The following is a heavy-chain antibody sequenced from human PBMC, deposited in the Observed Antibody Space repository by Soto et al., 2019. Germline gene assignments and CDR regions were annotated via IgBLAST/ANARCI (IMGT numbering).Heavy chain of an antibody. CDR2: TNEGSGNT. CDR3: ARDDRSVSGVVTLDH. Sequence: ASVKVSCKATGYSFKNYAVHWVRQAPGQRLEWMGFTNEGSGNTRFSQKFQGRISITRDTSASTVYLDLSSLTSEDTAIYYCARDDRSVSGVVTLDHWGPGTLVTGSS. CDR1: GYSFKNYA. D-gene: IGHD3-3*01. V-gene: IGHV1-3*01. J-gene: IGHJ4*02.